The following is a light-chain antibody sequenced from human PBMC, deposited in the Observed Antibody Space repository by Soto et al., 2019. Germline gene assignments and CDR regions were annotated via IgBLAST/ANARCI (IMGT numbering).Light chain of an antibody. Sequence: QSALTQPASVSGSPGQTITISCTGTSSDVGGYNYVSWYQQYPGKAPKLLTYEVTNRPSGVSNRFSGSKSGNTASLTISGLQAEDESDYYCSSYSSSSSSTYVFGSGTKVTVL. CDR1: SSDVGGYNY. CDR2: EVT. J-gene: IGLJ1*01. V-gene: IGLV2-14*01. CDR3: SSYSSSSSSTYV.